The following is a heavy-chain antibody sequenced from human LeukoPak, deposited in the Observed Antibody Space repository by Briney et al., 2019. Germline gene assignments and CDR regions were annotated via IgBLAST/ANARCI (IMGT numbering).Heavy chain of an antibody. D-gene: IGHD5-18*01. Sequence: SETLSLTCTVSGGSISSYYWSWIRQPPGKGLEWIGYIYYSGSTNYNPSLKSRVTISVDTSKNQFSLKLSSVTAADTAVYYCARGGTSYGFIFPFDYWGQGTLVTVSS. V-gene: IGHV4-59*01. CDR3: ARGGTSYGFIFPFDY. CDR1: GGSISSYY. CDR2: IYYSGST. J-gene: IGHJ4*02.